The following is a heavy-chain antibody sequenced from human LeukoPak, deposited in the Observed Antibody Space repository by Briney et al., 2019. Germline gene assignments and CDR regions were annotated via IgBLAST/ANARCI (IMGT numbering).Heavy chain of an antibody. CDR1: GYSFTSYW. J-gene: IGHJ4*02. CDR3: ARHVSQWLVIIDF. CDR2: IYPGDSDT. V-gene: IGHV5-51*01. D-gene: IGHD6-19*01. Sequence: GESLKISCKGSGYSFTSYWIGWVRQMPGKGLEWMGIIYPGDSDTRYSPSFQGQVTISADKSISTAYLQWSSLKASDTAMYYCARHVSQWLVIIDFWGQGTLVTVSS.